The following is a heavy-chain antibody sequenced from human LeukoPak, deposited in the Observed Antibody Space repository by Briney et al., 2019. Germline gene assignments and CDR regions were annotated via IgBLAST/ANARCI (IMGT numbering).Heavy chain of an antibody. V-gene: IGHV3-48*03. Sequence: GGSLRLCCAASGFTFSGYEMNWVRQAPGKGLEWVSYISSSGSTIYYADSVKGRFTISRDNAKNSLYLQMNSLRAEDTAVYYCAREMDSSSWGDFDYWGQGTLVTVSS. J-gene: IGHJ4*02. CDR3: AREMDSSSWGDFDY. CDR2: ISSSGSTI. CDR1: GFTFSGYE. D-gene: IGHD6-13*01.